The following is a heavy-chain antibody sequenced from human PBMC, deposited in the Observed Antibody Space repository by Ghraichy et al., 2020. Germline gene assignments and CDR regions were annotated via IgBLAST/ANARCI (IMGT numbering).Heavy chain of an antibody. J-gene: IGHJ4*02. CDR2: INHSGST. CDR3: ARGPTYYDFWSGYSHYFDY. Sequence: SETLSLTCAVYGGSFSGYYWSWIRQPPGKGLEWIGEINHSGSTNYNPSLKSRVTISVDTSKNQFSLKLSSVTAADTAVYYCARGPTYYDFWSGYSHYFDYWGQGTLVTVSS. CDR1: GGSFSGYY. V-gene: IGHV4-34*01. D-gene: IGHD3-3*01.